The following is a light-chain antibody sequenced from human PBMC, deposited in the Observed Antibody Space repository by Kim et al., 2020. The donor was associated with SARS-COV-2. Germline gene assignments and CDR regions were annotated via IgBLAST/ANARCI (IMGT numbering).Light chain of an antibody. J-gene: IGLJ1*01. CDR2: EDN. V-gene: IGLV3-1*01. Sequence: SVSPGQTASITCSGDQLGNKYAAWYQQKPGQSPVLVIYEDNKRPSGVPERFSGSNSGDTATLTIRGTQAMDEAYYYCQAWDSSAHVFGTGTQLTVL. CDR3: QAWDSSAHV. CDR1: QLGNKY.